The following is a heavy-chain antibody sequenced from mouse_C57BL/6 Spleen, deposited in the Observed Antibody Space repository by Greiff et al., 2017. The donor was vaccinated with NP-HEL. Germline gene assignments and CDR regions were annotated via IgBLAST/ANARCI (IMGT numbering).Heavy chain of an antibody. D-gene: IGHD2-4*01. CDR3: ARHWDYDGEVFAY. CDR2: IWSDGST. CDR1: GFSLTSYG. V-gene: IGHV2-6-1*01. J-gene: IGHJ3*01. Sequence: VKLMESGPGLVAPSQSLSITCTVSGFSLTSYGVHWVRQPPGKGLAWLVVIWSDGSTTYNLSLKSRLRISKDNSKSQVCLKMNSLQTDDTAMYYCARHWDYDGEVFAYWGQGTLVTVSA.